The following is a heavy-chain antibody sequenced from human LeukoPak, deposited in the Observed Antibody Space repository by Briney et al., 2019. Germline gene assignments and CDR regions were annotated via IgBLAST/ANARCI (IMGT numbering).Heavy chain of an antibody. Sequence: ASVKVSCKVSGYTLTELSMHWVRQAPGKGLEWMGGFDPEDGETIYAQKFQGRVTMTEDTSTDTACMELSSLRSEDTAVYYCATRGITVVNPHRTFDYCGQGTLVTVSS. CDR3: ATRGITVVNPHRTFDY. V-gene: IGHV1-24*01. D-gene: IGHD4-23*01. CDR2: FDPEDGET. J-gene: IGHJ4*02. CDR1: GYTLTELS.